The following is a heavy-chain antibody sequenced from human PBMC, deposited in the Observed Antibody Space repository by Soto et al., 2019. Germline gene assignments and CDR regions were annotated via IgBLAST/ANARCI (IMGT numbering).Heavy chain of an antibody. CDR1: GGSISSGGGYY. CDR2: IYYSGST. V-gene: IGHV4-31*03. Sequence: TLSLTCTVSGGSISSGGGYYWSWIRQHPGKGLEWIGYIYYSGSTYYNPSLKSRVTISVDTSKNQFSLKLSSVTAADTAVYYCARSHDSSVLYFHHWGQGTLVTVSS. J-gene: IGHJ1*01. CDR3: ARSHDSSVLYFHH. D-gene: IGHD3-22*01.